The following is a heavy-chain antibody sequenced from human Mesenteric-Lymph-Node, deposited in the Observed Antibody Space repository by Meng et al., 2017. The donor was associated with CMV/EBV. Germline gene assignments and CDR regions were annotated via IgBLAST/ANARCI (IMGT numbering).Heavy chain of an antibody. CDR1: GFTFDDYA. CDR3: ARVGRDDY. Sequence: SLKISCAASGFTFDDYAMHWVRQAPGKGLEWVSGITWNGGYIVYADSVKGRFTVSRDNAKNSLYLQMNSLRIEDTALYYCARVGRDDYWGQGTLVTVSS. J-gene: IGHJ4*02. D-gene: IGHD1-26*01. V-gene: IGHV3-9*01. CDR2: ITWNGGYI.